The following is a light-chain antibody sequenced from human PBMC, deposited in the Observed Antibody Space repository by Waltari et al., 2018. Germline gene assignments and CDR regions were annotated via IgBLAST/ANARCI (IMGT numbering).Light chain of an antibody. CDR2: ANY. CDR1: SSSIGTNN. J-gene: IGLJ3*02. V-gene: IGLV1-44*01. CDR3: ATWDDSLSGRV. Sequence: QSVLTQPPSASGTPGQRVTIACSGSSSSIGTNNVTWYQLVPGTAPKTVIFANYHRPSGVPDRFSASKSGTSASLVISGLQSEDEADYFCATWDDSLSGRVFGGGTKVTVL.